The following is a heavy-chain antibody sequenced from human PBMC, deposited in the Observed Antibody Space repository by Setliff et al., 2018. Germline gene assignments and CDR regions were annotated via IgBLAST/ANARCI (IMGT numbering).Heavy chain of an antibody. D-gene: IGHD6-6*01. J-gene: IGHJ6*02. CDR2: IWYDGSNK. CDR1: GFTFSSYG. CDR3: AKADSSSSYYYYYGMDV. V-gene: IGHV3-33*06. Sequence: GESLKISCAASGFTFSSYGMHWVRQAPGKGLEWVAVIWYDGSNKYYADSVKGRFTISRDNSKNTLYLQMNSLRAEDTAVYYCAKADSSSSYYYYYGMDVWGQGTTVTVSS.